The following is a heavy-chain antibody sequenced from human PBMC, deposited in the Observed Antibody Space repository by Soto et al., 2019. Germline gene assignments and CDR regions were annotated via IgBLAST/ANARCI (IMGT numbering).Heavy chain of an antibody. D-gene: IGHD3-9*01. CDR3: ARGRVLLRFFDWLSIGLY. J-gene: IGHJ4*02. Sequence: ASVKVSCKASGYTFTSYDINWVRQATGQGLEWMGWMNPNSGNTGYAQRFQGRVTMTRNTSISTAYMELSSLRSEDTAVYYCARGRVLLRFFDWLSIGLYGGQGPRVPVSS. CDR1: GYTFTSYD. CDR2: MNPNSGNT. V-gene: IGHV1-8*01.